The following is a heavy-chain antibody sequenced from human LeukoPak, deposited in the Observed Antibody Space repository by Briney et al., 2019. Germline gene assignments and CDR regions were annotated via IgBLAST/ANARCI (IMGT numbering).Heavy chain of an antibody. V-gene: IGHV3-21*01. J-gene: IGHJ6*02. D-gene: IGHD6-6*01. CDR1: GFTFSSYS. CDR3: ARDKVYSSSYYYYGMDV. CDR2: ISSSSSYI. Sequence: GGSLRLSCAPSGFTFSSYSMNWVRQAPGKGLEWVSSISSSSSYIYYADSVKGRFTISRDNAKNSLYLQMSSLRAEDTAVYYCARDKVYSSSYYYYGMDVWGQGTTVTVSS.